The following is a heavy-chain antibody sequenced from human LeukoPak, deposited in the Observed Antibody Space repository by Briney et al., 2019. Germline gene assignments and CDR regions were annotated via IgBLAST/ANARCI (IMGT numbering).Heavy chain of an antibody. CDR3: ARQLWPLFDY. CDR2: ISSSSSYI. Sequence: GGSLRLSCAASGFTFSSYSMNWVRQAPGKGLEWVSSISSSSSYIYYADSVKGRFTISRDNAKNTLYLQMNSLRVEDTAVYYCARQLWPLFDYWGQGTLVTVSS. J-gene: IGHJ4*02. CDR1: GFTFSSYS. V-gene: IGHV3-21*01. D-gene: IGHD5-18*01.